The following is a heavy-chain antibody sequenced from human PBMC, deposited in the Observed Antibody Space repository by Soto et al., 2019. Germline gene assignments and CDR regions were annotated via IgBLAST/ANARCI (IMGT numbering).Heavy chain of an antibody. CDR1: GFTFSKAW. Sequence: GGSLRLSCATSGFTFSKAWVGWVRQAPGKGLEWVGRIMSKTDGGTTDYAAPVKGRFTISRDDSKSTLYLQMNSLKTEDTAFYYCTTDSGMSPYSFDYWGQGALVTVSS. CDR3: TTDSGMSPYSFDY. J-gene: IGHJ4*02. CDR2: IMSKTDGGTT. V-gene: IGHV3-15*01. D-gene: IGHD1-26*01.